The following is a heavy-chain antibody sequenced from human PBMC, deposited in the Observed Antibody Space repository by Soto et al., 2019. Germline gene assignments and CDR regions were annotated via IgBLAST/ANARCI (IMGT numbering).Heavy chain of an antibody. CDR1: GGTFSSYA. J-gene: IGHJ5*02. CDR2: SIPIFGTA. Sequence: QVQLVQSGAEVKKPGSSVKVSCKASGGTFSSYAICWVRQAPGQGLEWMGGSIPIFGTANYAQKFQGRVTITADESTSTAYMELSSLRSEDTAVYYCAREIAAAENWFDPWGQGTLVTVSS. CDR3: AREIAAAENWFDP. D-gene: IGHD6-13*01. V-gene: IGHV1-69*12.